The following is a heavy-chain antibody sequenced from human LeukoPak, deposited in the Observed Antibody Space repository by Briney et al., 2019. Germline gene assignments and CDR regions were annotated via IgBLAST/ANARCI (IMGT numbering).Heavy chain of an antibody. J-gene: IGHJ4*02. Sequence: SETLSLTCSVSGGSISSSSYYWGWIRQPPGKGLEWIGSIFYSGSTYYNLSLKSRVTISVDTSKNQFSLKLTSVTAEDTAVYYCARPLYHYDSGGYFYWGQGTLVTVSS. CDR3: ARPLYHYDSGGYFY. CDR1: GGSISSSSYY. CDR2: IFYSGST. D-gene: IGHD3-22*01. V-gene: IGHV4-39*01.